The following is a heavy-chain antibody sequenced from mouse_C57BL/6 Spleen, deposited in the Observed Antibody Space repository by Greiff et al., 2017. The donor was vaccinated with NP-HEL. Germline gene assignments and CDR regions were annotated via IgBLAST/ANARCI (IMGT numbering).Heavy chain of an antibody. J-gene: IGHJ2*01. Sequence: VQLQQSGAELARPGASVKMSCKASGYTFTSYTMHWVKQRPGQGLEWIGYINPSSGYTKYNQKFKDKATLTADKSSSTAYMQLSSLTSEDAAVYYCARDYGSSYTLDYWGQGTTLTVSS. V-gene: IGHV1-4*01. CDR2: INPSSGYT. CDR1: GYTFTSYT. CDR3: ARDYGSSYTLDY. D-gene: IGHD1-1*01.